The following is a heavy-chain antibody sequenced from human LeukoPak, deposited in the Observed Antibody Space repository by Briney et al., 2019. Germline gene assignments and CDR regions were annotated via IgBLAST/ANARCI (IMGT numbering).Heavy chain of an antibody. CDR1: GGSIITNSYY. CDR3: ARHADPNYFDY. Sequence: SETLSLTCTVSGGSIITNSYYWGWIRQPPGKGLEWIGSIYYSGSTYNNPSLRSRVTISVDTSKNQFSLKLTSVTAADTAVYYCARHADPNYFDYWGQGTLVTVSS. J-gene: IGHJ4*02. V-gene: IGHV4-39*01. CDR2: IYYSGST.